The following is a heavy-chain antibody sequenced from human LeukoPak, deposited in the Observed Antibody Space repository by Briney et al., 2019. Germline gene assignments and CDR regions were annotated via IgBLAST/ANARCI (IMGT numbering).Heavy chain of an antibody. CDR2: IIPIFGTA. J-gene: IGHJ4*02. CDR3: ARSRWLQLFYFDY. D-gene: IGHD5-24*01. V-gene: IGHV1-69*05. Sequence: ASVKVSCKASGGTFSSYAISWVRQAPGQGLERMGGIIPIFGTANYAQKFQGRVTITTDESTSTAYMELSSLRSEDTAVYYCARSRWLQLFYFDYWGQGTLVTVSS. CDR1: GGTFSSYA.